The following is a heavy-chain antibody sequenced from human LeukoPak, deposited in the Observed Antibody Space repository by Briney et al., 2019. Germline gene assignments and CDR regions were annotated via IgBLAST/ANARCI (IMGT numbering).Heavy chain of an antibody. CDR3: ARGRDYGDYFDY. V-gene: IGHV3-30-3*01. Sequence: PGRSLRLSCAASGFTFSSYAMHWVRQAPGKGLEGVAVISCDGSNKYYADSVKGRFTISRDNSKNTLYLQMNSLRAEDTAVYYCARGRDYGDYFDYWGQGTLVTVSS. CDR2: ISCDGSNK. CDR1: GFTFSSYA. J-gene: IGHJ4*02. D-gene: IGHD4-17*01.